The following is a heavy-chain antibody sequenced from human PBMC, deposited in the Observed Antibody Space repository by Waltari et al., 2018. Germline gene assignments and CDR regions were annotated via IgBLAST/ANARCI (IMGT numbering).Heavy chain of an antibody. CDR2: ISYDGTRY. CDR3: AREIRGYYPAY. J-gene: IGHJ4*02. CDR1: GFPFSDYA. Sequence: QVQLVESGGGVIQPGMSLRLSCAASGFPFSDYAMPWVRQAPGKGVEWVARISYDGTRYFYAHSVKGRFTISKDNAENTLYLQMNSLRGEDTAVYYCAREIRGYYPAYWGQGTLVTVSS. V-gene: IGHV3-30-3*01.